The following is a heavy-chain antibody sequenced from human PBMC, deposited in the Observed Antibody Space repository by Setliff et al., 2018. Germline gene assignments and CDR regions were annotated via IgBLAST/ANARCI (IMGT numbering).Heavy chain of an antibody. CDR1: GYSFTSHW. D-gene: IGHD2-15*01. CDR2: IYPGDSDT. CDR3: ARDCSAGICQVDY. J-gene: IGHJ4*02. Sequence: PGESLKISCKGFGYSFTSHWIGWVRQMPGKGLERMGIIYPGDSDTRYSTSFQGQVTISADKSISTAYLQWSSLRASDTATYYCARDCSAGICQVDYWGQGTPVT. V-gene: IGHV5-51*01.